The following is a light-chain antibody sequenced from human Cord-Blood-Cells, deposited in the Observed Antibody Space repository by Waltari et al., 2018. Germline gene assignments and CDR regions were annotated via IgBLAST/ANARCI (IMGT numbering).Light chain of an antibody. J-gene: IGKJ1*01. Sequence: EIVMTQSPAPLSVSPGESATLSCRASQSVSSNLAWYQQKPGQAPRLLIYGASTRATGIPARFSGSGSGTEFTLTISSLQSEDFAVYYCQQYNNWTFGQGTKVEIK. CDR2: GAS. CDR3: QQYNNWT. V-gene: IGKV3-15*01. CDR1: QSVSSN.